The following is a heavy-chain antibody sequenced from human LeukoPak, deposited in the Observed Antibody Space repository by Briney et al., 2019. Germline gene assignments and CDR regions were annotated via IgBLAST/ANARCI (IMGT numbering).Heavy chain of an antibody. V-gene: IGHV3-33*01. CDR3: ARGLRDSSGTDWFDP. CDR2: IWYDGSNK. J-gene: IGHJ5*02. D-gene: IGHD6-19*01. CDR1: GFTFSSYG. Sequence: PGGSLRLSCAASGFTFSSYGMHWVRQAPGKGLEWVAVIWYDGSNKYYADSVKGRFTISRDNSKNTLYLQMNSLRAEDTAVYYCARGLRDSSGTDWFDPWGQGTLVTVSS.